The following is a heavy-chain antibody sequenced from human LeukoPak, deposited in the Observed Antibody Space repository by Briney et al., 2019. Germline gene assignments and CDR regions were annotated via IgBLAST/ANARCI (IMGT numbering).Heavy chain of an antibody. CDR1: GYTFTGYY. V-gene: IGHV1-2*02. Sequence: GASVKVSCKASGYTFTGYYMHWVRQAPGQGLEWMGWINPNSGGTNYAQKFQGRVTMTTDTSTSTAYMELRSLRSDDTAVYYCARELGRIAARPSWFDPWGQGTLVTVSS. CDR2: INPNSGGT. D-gene: IGHD6-6*01. CDR3: ARELGRIAARPSWFDP. J-gene: IGHJ5*02.